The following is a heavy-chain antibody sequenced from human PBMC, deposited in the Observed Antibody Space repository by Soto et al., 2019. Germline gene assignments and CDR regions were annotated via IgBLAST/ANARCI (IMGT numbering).Heavy chain of an antibody. Sequence: ASVKVSCKVSGYTLTELSMHWVRQAPGKGLEWMGGFDPEDGETIYAQKFQGRVTMTEDTSTDTAYMELSSLRSEDTAVYYCVTVKTRITIFGVVKGGFDYWGQGTLVTVSS. J-gene: IGHJ4*02. CDR2: FDPEDGET. D-gene: IGHD3-3*01. CDR1: GYTLTELS. CDR3: VTVKTRITIFGVVKGGFDY. V-gene: IGHV1-24*01.